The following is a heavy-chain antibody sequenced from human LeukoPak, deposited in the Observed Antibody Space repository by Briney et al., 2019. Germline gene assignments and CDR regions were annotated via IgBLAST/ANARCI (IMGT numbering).Heavy chain of an antibody. CDR3: ARGLRYCSSTSCKYWYFDL. D-gene: IGHD2-2*01. CDR1: GFTFSSCW. V-gene: IGHV3-7*05. CDR2: IKQDGSEK. J-gene: IGHJ2*01. Sequence: GGSLRLSCAAPGFTFSSCWMGWVRQAPGKGLEWVANIKQDGSEKYYVDSVKGRFTISRDNAKNSLYLQMNSLRAEDTAVYYCARGLRYCSSTSCKYWYFDLWGRGTLVTVSS.